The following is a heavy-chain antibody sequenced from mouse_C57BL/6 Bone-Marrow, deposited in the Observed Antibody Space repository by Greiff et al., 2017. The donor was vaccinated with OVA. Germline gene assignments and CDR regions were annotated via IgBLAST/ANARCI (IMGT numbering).Heavy chain of an antibody. CDR3: AVLYSTSWYFDV. CDR1: GYTFTSYW. J-gene: IGHJ1*03. D-gene: IGHD2-5*01. CDR2: IYPGSGST. Sequence: QVQLKQPGAELVKPGASVKMSCKASGYTFTSYWITWVKQRPGQGLEWIGDIYPGSGSTNYNEKFKSKATLTVDTSSSTAYMQLSSLTSEDSAVYYCAVLYSTSWYFDVWAQGPRSPSPQ. V-gene: IGHV1-55*01.